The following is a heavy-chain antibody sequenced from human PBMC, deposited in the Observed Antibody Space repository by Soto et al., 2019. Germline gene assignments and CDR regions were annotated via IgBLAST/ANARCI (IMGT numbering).Heavy chain of an antibody. Sequence: PXEXLDISCTASGNXSTRYWVIWVRHMPGKGLEFMGMIDPSDSYVNYSPSFQVHVTISGDRYTSTVYLQWSSLKTSDSAIYYFARPQGGTDWLDPWGQGTLGTVSS. CDR1: GNXSTRYW. CDR3: ARPQGGTDWLDP. V-gene: IGHV5-10-1*01. J-gene: IGHJ5*02. CDR2: IDPSDSYV. D-gene: IGHD1-7*01.